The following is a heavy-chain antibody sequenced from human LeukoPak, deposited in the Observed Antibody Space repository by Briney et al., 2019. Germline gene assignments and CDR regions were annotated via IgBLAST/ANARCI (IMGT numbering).Heavy chain of an antibody. CDR2: ISGSGGST. J-gene: IGHJ4*02. CDR1: GFTFSNYA. CDR3: AKDGGGYDTSGYYYGDY. Sequence: GGSLRLSCAASGFTFSNYAMSWLRPAPGQGLEWVSTISGSGGSTYYAASVKGRFTISRDNSKNTLYLQMNSLRAEDTAVYYCAKDGGGYDTSGYYYGDYWGQGTLVTVSS. D-gene: IGHD3-22*01. V-gene: IGHV3-23*01.